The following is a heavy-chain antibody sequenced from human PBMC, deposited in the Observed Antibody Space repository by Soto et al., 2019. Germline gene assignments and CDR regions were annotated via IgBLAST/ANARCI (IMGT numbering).Heavy chain of an antibody. J-gene: IGHJ6*02. CDR1: GFTFSSYG. V-gene: IGHV3-30*18. CDR3: AKVITTYYYYYGMDV. CDR2: ISYDGSNK. Sequence: QVQLVESGGGVVQPGRSLRLSCSDSGFTFSSYGMHWVRQAPGKGLEWVAVISYDGSNKYYADSVKGRFTISRDNSKNTLYLQMNSLRAEDTAVYYCAKVITTYYYYYGMDVWGQGTTVTVSS. D-gene: IGHD3-10*01.